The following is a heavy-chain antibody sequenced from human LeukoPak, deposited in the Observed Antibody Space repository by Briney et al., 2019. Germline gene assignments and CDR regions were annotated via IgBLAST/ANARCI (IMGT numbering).Heavy chain of an antibody. D-gene: IGHD3-3*01. V-gene: IGHV3-30*03. CDR2: ISYDGSKK. CDR1: GFTFSSYG. J-gene: IGHJ4*02. CDR3: ARAYDFWSGYYPLDY. Sequence: GRSLRLSCAASGFTFSSYGMHWVRQAPGKGLEWVAVISYDGSKKYYADSVKGRFTISRDNAKNSLYLQVNSLRAEDTAVYYCARAYDFWSGYYPLDYWGQGTLVTVSS.